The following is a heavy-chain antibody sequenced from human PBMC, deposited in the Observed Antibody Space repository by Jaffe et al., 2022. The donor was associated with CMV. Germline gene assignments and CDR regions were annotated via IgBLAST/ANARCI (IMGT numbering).Heavy chain of an antibody. CDR1: GGSISSSSYY. CDR3: AKYTNYDFWSGYFGLDDY. CDR2: IYYSGST. J-gene: IGHJ4*02. V-gene: IGHV4-39*01. D-gene: IGHD3-3*01. Sequence: QLQLQESGPGLVKPSETLSLTCTVSGGSISSSSYYWGWIRQPPGKGLEWIGSIYYSGSTYYNPSLKSRVTISVDTSKNQFSLKLSSVTAADTAVYYCAKYTNYDFWSGYFGLDDYWGQGTLVTVSS.